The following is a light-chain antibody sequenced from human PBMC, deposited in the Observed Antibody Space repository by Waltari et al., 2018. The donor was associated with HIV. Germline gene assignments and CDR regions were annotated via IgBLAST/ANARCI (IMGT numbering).Light chain of an antibody. CDR1: TINYNP. CDR3: SSYTASGSVI. CDR2: EGT. V-gene: IGLV2-14*02. Sequence: QSALTQPASVSGSPGQSVTISCTGPTINYNPFSWYQQHPATAPKLIIFEGTYRPSGVSNRFSGSKSGNTASLTISGLQGEDEAHYYCSSYTASGSVIFGGGTNLTVL. J-gene: IGLJ2*01.